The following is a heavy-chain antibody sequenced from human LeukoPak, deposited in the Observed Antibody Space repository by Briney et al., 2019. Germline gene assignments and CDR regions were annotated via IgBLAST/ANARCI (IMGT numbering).Heavy chain of an antibody. V-gene: IGHV1-8*01. Sequence: ASVKVSCKASGYTFTSYDINWVRQAAGQGLEWMGWMNPNSGNTGYAQKFQGRVTMTRNTSISTAYMELSSLRSEDTAVYYCARAPMGGGRYYGTFSDYWGQGTLVTVSS. CDR1: GYTFTSYD. D-gene: IGHD1-26*01. CDR2: MNPNSGNT. CDR3: ARAPMGGGRYYGTFSDY. J-gene: IGHJ4*02.